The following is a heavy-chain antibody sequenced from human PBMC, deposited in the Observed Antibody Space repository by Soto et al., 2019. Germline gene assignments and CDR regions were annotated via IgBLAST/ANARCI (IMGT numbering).Heavy chain of an antibody. J-gene: IGHJ4*02. CDR2: ISYDGSNK. Sequence: PGGSLRLSCAAPGFTFSTYAMHWVRQAPGKGLEWVAVISYDGSNKYYADSVKGRFTISRDNSKNTLYLQMNSLRAEDTAVYYCANRPYYYDSSGYYRVYWGQGTLVTVSS. CDR1: GFTFSTYA. V-gene: IGHV3-30-3*01. D-gene: IGHD3-22*01. CDR3: ANRPYYYDSSGYYRVY.